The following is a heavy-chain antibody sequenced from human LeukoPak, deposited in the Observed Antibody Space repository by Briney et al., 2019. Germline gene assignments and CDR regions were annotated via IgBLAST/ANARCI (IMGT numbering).Heavy chain of an antibody. V-gene: IGHV1-18*01. CDR1: GYTFTSCG. Sequence: AAVTVSCKASGYTFTSCGISWVRQAPAQGLEGMGWISAYNGKTNYAQKLQGRVTMTTDTSPSTAYMELRSLRSDDTAVYYCARDRGNSYGIFDYWGQGTLVTVSS. D-gene: IGHD5-18*01. J-gene: IGHJ4*02. CDR3: ARDRGNSYGIFDY. CDR2: ISAYNGKT.